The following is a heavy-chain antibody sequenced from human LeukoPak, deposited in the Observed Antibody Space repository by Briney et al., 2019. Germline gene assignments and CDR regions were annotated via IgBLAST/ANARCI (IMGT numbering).Heavy chain of an antibody. CDR2: IYYSGST. V-gene: IGHV4-59*01. J-gene: IGHJ6*02. CDR3: ARGDYGDHNYYYYGMDV. Sequence: SETLSLTCTVSGGSISSYYWSWIRQPPGKGLVWIGYIYYSGSTNYNPSLKSRVTISVDTSKNQFSLKLSSVTAADTAVYYCARGDYGDHNYYYYGMDVWGQGTTVTVSS. D-gene: IGHD4-17*01. CDR1: GGSISSYY.